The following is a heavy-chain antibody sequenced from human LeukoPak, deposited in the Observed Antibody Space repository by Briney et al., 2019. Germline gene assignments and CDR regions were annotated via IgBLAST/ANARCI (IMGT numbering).Heavy chain of an antibody. Sequence: ASVKVSCKASGYTFTIYGISWVRQAPGQGLEWMGWISTYNGNTDYAQKYQGRVTMTTDTSTSTAYMELRSLRSDDTAVYYCARDHEGSFDPWGQGTLVTVSS. CDR1: GYTFTIYG. CDR3: ARDHEGSFDP. V-gene: IGHV1-18*01. CDR2: ISTYNGNT. J-gene: IGHJ5*02. D-gene: IGHD6-13*01.